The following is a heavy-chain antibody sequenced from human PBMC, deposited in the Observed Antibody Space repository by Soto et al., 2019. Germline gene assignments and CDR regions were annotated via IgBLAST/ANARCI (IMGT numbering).Heavy chain of an antibody. J-gene: IGHJ4*02. CDR2: IYNNGST. CDR1: GGSIRSYY. D-gene: IGHD6-13*01. CDR3: ARLVDDSSGWYSFDY. V-gene: IGHV4-59*08. Sequence: SETLSLTCTVSGGSIRSYYWSWIRQPPGKGLEWIGYIYNNGSTNYNPSPKRRATISIDTSKNQFSLKLSSVTAADTDVYYCARLVDDSSGWYSFDYCGQGTLVTVSS.